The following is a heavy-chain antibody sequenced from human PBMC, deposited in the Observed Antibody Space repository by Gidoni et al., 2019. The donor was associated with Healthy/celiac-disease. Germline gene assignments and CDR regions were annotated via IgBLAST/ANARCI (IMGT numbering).Heavy chain of an antibody. CDR3: ARVGDSSGYAADY. CDR2: IWYDGSNK. D-gene: IGHD3-22*01. J-gene: IGHJ4*02. CDR1: GFTFSSYG. V-gene: IGHV3-33*01. Sequence: QVQLVESGGGVVQPGRSLRLSCAASGFTFSSYGMHWVRQAPGKGLEWVAVIWYDGSNKYYADSVKGRFTISRDNSKNTLYLQMNSLRAEDTAVYYCARVGDSSGYAADYWGQGTLVTVSS.